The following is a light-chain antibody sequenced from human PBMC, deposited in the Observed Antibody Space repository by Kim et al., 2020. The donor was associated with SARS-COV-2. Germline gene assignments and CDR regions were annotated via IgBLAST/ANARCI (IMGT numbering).Light chain of an antibody. CDR1: NKIGIS. Sequence: RERATLPCRAGNKIGISFSSYQQPPGQAAPLLLYDAAMSGAAIPDRCSGSGSWTAFIIPTVSLPPEDFVIYYCQQRCNWSPALTFGEGTKVDIK. J-gene: IGKJ1*01. CDR3: QQRCNWSPALT. V-gene: IGKV3D-20*02. CDR2: DAA.